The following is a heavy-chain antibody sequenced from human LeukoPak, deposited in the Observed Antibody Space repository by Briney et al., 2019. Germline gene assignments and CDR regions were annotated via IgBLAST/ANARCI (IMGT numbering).Heavy chain of an antibody. CDR3: ARAAVAECFDY. J-gene: IGHJ4*02. V-gene: IGHV3-21*01. Sequence: GGSLRLSCAASGFTFSSYSMNWVRQAPGKGLEWVSSISSSSSYTYYADSVKGRFTISRDNAKNSPYLQMNSLRAEDTAVYYCARAAVAECFDYWGQGTLVTVSS. CDR1: GFTFSSYS. D-gene: IGHD6-19*01. CDR2: ISSSSSYT.